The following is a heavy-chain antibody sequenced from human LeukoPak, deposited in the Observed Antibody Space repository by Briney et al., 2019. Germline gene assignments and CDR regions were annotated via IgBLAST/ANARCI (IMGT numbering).Heavy chain of an antibody. D-gene: IGHD4/OR15-4a*01. CDR2: INPDGTST. CDR3: VTLTMAVSEHAFDL. CDR1: GFTFNTYW. Sequence: GGSLRLSCAASGFTFNTYWVHWVRHAAGKGVLGVSRINPDGTSTIHADCVEGGFSISRDNAENTVSLQMNSLRAEDTAVYYCVTLTMAVSEHAFDLWGQGTVVTVSP. J-gene: IGHJ3*01. V-gene: IGHV3-74*01.